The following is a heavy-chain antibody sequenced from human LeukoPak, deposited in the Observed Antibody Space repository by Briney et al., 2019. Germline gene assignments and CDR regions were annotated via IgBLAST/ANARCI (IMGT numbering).Heavy chain of an antibody. J-gene: IGHJ4*02. D-gene: IGHD1-26*01. CDR3: GVGSGSYSVDY. V-gene: IGHV1-2*02. CDR1: GYTFTGYY. CDR2: INPNSGGT. Sequence: ASVKVSCKASGYTFTGYYMHWVRQAPGQGLEWMGWINPNSGGTNYAQKFQGRVTVTRDTSISTAYMELSRLGSDDTAVYYCGVGSGSYSVDYWGQGTLVTVSS.